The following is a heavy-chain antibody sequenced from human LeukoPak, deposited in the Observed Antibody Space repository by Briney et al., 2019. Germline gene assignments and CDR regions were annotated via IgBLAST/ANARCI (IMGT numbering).Heavy chain of an antibody. CDR2: ISSSSSYI. J-gene: IGHJ5*02. Sequence: PGGSLRLSCAASGFTFGTSAMSWVRQAPGKGLEWVSSISSSSSYIYYADSVKGRFTISRDNAKNSLYLQMNSLRAEDTAVYYCASDCSSTSCYVEEGWFDPWGQGTLVTVSS. D-gene: IGHD2-2*01. CDR3: ASDCSSTSCYVEEGWFDP. CDR1: GFTFGTSA. V-gene: IGHV3-21*01.